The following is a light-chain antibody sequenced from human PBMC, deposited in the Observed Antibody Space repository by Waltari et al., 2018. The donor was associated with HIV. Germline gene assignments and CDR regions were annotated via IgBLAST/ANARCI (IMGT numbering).Light chain of an antibody. CDR3: QVWDSGSAHVV. CDR2: AGA. J-gene: IGLJ2*01. V-gene: IGLV3-21*02. CDR1: NIGSTS. Sequence: SYVLTQPPSVSVAPGQTAGITCGGDNIGSTSVHWYQQKPGQAPVLLSYAGADRPSGIPERFSGSNSENTATLTIGRVEAGDEADYYCQVWDSGSAHVVFGGGTNLAVL.